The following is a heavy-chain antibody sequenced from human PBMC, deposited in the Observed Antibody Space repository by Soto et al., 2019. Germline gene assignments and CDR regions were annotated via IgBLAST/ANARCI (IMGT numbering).Heavy chain of an antibody. CDR2: IKQDGSVK. D-gene: IGHD1-1*01. V-gene: IGHV3-7*03. Sequence: EVQLVESGGGLVQPGGSLRLSCEASGFALSTYWMSWVRQAPGKGLEWVANIKQDGSVKHYVDSVRGRFTISRANAKNSLFLQMNSLSAEDTAVYYCARLTETDTTFVYWGQGTPVTVSS. CDR3: ARLTETDTTFVY. CDR1: GFALSTYW. J-gene: IGHJ4*02.